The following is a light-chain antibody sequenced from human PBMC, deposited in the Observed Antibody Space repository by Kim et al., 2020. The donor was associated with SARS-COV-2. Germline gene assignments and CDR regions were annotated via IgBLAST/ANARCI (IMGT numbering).Light chain of an antibody. CDR1: QSVNTNY. J-gene: IGKJ5*01. CDR2: GPS. Sequence: PLSLSPGERATLSCRASQSVNTNYVAWYQQKPGRAPRLLIFGPSGRATGIPDRFSGSVSGTDFTLTISRLEPEDFAVYYCQYYETFGQGTRLEIK. V-gene: IGKV3-20*01. CDR3: QYYET.